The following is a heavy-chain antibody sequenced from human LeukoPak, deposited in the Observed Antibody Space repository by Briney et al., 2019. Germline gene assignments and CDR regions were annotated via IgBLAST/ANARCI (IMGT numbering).Heavy chain of an antibody. J-gene: IGHJ4*02. CDR2: ISGSGGST. V-gene: IGHV3-23*01. CDR3: AKDLWYGSGSYTAEQEVY. CDR1: GFTFSSYA. Sequence: PGGSLRLSCAASGFTFSSYAMSWVRQAPGKGLEWVSAISGSGGSTYCADSVKGRFTISRDNSKNTLYLQMNSLRAEDTAVYYCAKDLWYGSGSYTAEQEVYWGQGTLVIVSS. D-gene: IGHD3-10*01.